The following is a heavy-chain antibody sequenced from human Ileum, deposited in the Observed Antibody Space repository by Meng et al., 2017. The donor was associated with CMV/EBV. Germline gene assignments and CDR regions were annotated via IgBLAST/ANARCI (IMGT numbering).Heavy chain of an antibody. CDR3: ARDTPDGVTSRWSLYYFDF. CDR1: TFTNYG. D-gene: IGHD2-2*01. J-gene: IGHJ4*02. Sequence: TFTNYGITWVRQAPGQGLEWMGWINPYNGNTNYAQKVQGRVTMTTDTSTSTAYMELRSLRSDDTAIYHCARDTPDGVTSRWSLYYFDFWGQGALVTVSS. V-gene: IGHV1-18*01. CDR2: INPYNGNT.